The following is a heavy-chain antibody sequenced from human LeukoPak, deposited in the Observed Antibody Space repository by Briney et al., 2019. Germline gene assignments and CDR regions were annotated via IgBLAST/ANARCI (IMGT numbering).Heavy chain of an antibody. D-gene: IGHD1-1*01. J-gene: IGHJ4*02. CDR1: GFTFTSHW. CDR2: IKSDGTYS. CDR3: VRDDDQYGVDY. Sequence: GGSLRLSCVASGFTFTSHWMHWVRQAPGKGLVCVSRIKSDGTYSDYGDSVRGRFTNSRDNAKDTLYLQMNSLRVEDTAVYYCVRDDDQYGVDYWGRGTLVTVSS. V-gene: IGHV3-74*01.